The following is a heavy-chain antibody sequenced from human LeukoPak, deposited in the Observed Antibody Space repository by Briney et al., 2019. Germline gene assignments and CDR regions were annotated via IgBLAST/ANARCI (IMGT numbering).Heavy chain of an antibody. V-gene: IGHV1-2*02. CDR3: ARGFESKRQAPYFDY. CDR1: GYTFTGYY. J-gene: IGHJ4*02. CDR2: INPNSGGT. Sequence: ASVKVSCKASGYTFTGYYMHWVRQAPGQGLEWMGWINPNSGGTNYAQKFQGRVTMTRDTSISTAYMELSRLRSDDTAVYYCARGFESKRQAPYFDYWGQGTLVTVSS.